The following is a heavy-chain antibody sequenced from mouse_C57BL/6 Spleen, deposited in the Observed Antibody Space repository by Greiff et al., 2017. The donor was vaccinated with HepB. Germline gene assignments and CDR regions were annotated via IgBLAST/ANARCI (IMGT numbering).Heavy chain of an antibody. J-gene: IGHJ1*03. CDR3: ASAYYSNPSYWYFDV. Sequence: QVQLQQSGPGLVQPSQSLSITCTVSGFSLTSYGVHWVRQSPGKGLEWLGVIWSGGSTDYNAAFISRLSISKDNSKSQVFFKMNSLQADDTAIYYCASAYYSNPSYWYFDVWGTGTTVTVSS. CDR2: IWSGGST. V-gene: IGHV2-2*01. D-gene: IGHD2-5*01. CDR1: GFSLTSYG.